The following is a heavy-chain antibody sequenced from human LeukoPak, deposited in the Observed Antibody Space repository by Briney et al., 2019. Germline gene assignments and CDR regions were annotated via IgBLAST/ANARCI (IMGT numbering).Heavy chain of an antibody. CDR1: GFTFSSYA. V-gene: IGHV3-23*01. CDR3: AKRIQSAMATGY. Sequence: GGSLRLSCAASGFTFSSYAMSWVRQAPGKGLEWVSDINGSGGSTYYADSVKGRFTISRDNSKNTLYLQMNSLRAEDTAVYYCAKRIQSAMATGYWGQGTLVTVSS. CDR2: INGSGGST. D-gene: IGHD5-18*01. J-gene: IGHJ4*02.